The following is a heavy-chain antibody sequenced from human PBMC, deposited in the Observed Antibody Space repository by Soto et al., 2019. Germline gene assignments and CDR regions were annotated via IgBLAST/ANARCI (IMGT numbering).Heavy chain of an antibody. CDR1: GFTFRTYG. V-gene: IGHV3-21*01. J-gene: IGHJ4*02. CDR2: ISSSGSFI. D-gene: IGHD6-13*01. CDR3: AREPEGIAAALDY. Sequence: LRLSCAASGFTFRTYGMNWVRRAPGGGLEWVASISSSGSFIYYADSVKGRFTISRDDAEKSLYLQMNSLRAEDTALYYCAREPEGIAAALDYWGRGXLVTVSS.